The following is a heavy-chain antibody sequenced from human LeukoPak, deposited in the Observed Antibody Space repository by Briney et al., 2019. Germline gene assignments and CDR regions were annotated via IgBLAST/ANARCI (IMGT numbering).Heavy chain of an antibody. J-gene: IGHJ1*01. CDR2: IYDSETT. D-gene: IGHD3-16*01. CDR1: GVSITNSGSY. Sequence: SETLSLTCTVSGVSITNSGSYRIWLRQHPGKGLEWIGYIYDSETTYYTPSLRSRVAFSLDTSRNVLSMRLHAVTAADTAIYFCARNPGDCVWIPQDWGQGTLVTVSS. V-gene: IGHV4-31*03. CDR3: ARNPGDCVWIPQD.